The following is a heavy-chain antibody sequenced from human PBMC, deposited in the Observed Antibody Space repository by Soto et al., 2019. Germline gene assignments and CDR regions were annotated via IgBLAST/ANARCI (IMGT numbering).Heavy chain of an antibody. Sequence: SETLSLTCTLSGGSVNSGDYYWSWIRQPPGKGLAWIGYTSYSGTTSYKPSLRSRITISRHTSKNQFSLRLASVTAADTAVYYCSRTNYDYVWGSYRFDYWGQGTLVTVSS. J-gene: IGHJ4*02. CDR1: GGSVNSGDYY. V-gene: IGHV4-30-4*01. CDR3: SRTNYDYVWGSYRFDY. CDR2: TSYSGTT. D-gene: IGHD3-16*02.